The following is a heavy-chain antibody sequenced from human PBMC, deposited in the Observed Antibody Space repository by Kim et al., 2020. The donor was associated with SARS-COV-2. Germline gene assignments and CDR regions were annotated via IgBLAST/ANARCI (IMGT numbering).Heavy chain of an antibody. V-gene: IGHV1-3*01. Sequence: ASVKVSCKASGYTFTSYAMHWVRQAPGQRLEWMGWINAGNGNTKYSQKFQDRVTITRDTSASTAYMELSSLRSEDTAVYYCARSGTYYDFWSGYYPPDYYYYGMDVWGQGTTVTVSS. CDR3: ARSGTYYDFWSGYYPPDYYYYGMDV. CDR2: INAGNGNT. CDR1: GYTFTSYA. J-gene: IGHJ6*02. D-gene: IGHD3-3*01.